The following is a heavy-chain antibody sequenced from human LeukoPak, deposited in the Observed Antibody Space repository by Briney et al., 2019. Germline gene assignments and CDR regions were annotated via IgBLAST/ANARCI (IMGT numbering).Heavy chain of an antibody. J-gene: IGHJ3*02. V-gene: IGHV1-8*01. D-gene: IGHD3-22*01. CDR2: MNPNSGNT. CDR1: GYTFTSYD. Sequence: APVKVSCKASGYTFTSYDINWVRQATGQGLEWRGWMNPNSGNTGYAQKFQGRVTMTRNTYISTAYMELSSLRSEDTAVYYCAREYYYDSSGYYFAFDIWGQGTMVTVSS. CDR3: AREYYYDSSGYYFAFDI.